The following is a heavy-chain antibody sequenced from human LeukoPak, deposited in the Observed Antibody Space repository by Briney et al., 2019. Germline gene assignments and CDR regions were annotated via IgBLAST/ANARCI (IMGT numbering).Heavy chain of an antibody. CDR3: ARSLGAAMVTADY. J-gene: IGHJ4*02. V-gene: IGHV4-39*01. D-gene: IGHD5-18*01. CDR2: IYYSRST. Sequence: SETLSLTCTFSGGSISSSSYYWGWIRQPPGKGLEWIGSIYYSRSTYYNPSLKSRVTISVDTSKNQFSLKLSSVTAADTDVYYCARSLGAAMVTADYWGQGTLVTVSS. CDR1: GGSISSSSYY.